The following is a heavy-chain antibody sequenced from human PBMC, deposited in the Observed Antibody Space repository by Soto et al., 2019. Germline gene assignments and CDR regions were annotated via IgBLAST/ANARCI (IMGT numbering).Heavy chain of an antibody. CDR2: ISNGGTTI. V-gene: IGHV3-11*01. Sequence: QVQLVESGGGLVKPGGSLRLSCAASGLTFRDFHMNWIRQAPGRGLEWISYISNGGTTIHYADSVKGRFTISRDDAQKSLYLQMSSLKADDTAIYYCVRDRYGAIFGAVTFDYWGQGALVTVSS. D-gene: IGHD3-3*01. CDR3: VRDRYGAIFGAVTFDY. J-gene: IGHJ4*02. CDR1: GLTFRDFH.